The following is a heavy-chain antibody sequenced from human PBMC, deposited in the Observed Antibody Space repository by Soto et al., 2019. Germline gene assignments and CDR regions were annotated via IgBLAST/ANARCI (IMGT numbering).Heavy chain of an antibody. D-gene: IGHD2-8*01. Sequence: SETLSLTCTVSGGSISSYYWSWIRQPPGKGLEWIGYIYYSGSTNYNPSLKSRVTISVDTSKNQFSLKLSSVTAADTAVYYCAREAIYCTNGVCYTNYYGMDVWGQGTTVTVSS. CDR2: IYYSGST. CDR3: AREAIYCTNGVCYTNYYGMDV. CDR1: GGSISSYY. J-gene: IGHJ6*02. V-gene: IGHV4-59*01.